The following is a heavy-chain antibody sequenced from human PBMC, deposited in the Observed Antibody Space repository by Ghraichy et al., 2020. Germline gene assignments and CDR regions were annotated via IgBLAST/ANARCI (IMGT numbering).Heavy chain of an antibody. V-gene: IGHV3-53*01. Sequence: GSLRLSCAASGFTVSSNYMSWVRQAPGKGLEWVSVIYSGGSTYYAYSVQGRFTISRDNSKNTVYLQMNSLRAEGTAVYYCARGPGWGGRHMDVWGQGTTVTVSS. CDR1: GFTVSSNY. CDR3: ARGPGWGGRHMDV. CDR2: IYSGGST. D-gene: IGHD6-19*01. J-gene: IGHJ6*02.